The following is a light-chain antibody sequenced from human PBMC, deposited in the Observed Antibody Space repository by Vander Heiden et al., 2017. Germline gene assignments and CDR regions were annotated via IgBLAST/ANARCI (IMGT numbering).Light chain of an antibody. CDR1: SSNIGSNY. Sequence: QSVLTQPPSASGTPRQRVTISCSGSSSNIGSNYVYWYQQLPGTAPKLLIYRNNQRPSGVPDRFSGSKSGTSASLAISGLRSEDEADYYCAAWDDSLSGRVVFGGGTKLTVL. V-gene: IGLV1-47*01. J-gene: IGLJ2*01. CDR3: AAWDDSLSGRVV. CDR2: RNN.